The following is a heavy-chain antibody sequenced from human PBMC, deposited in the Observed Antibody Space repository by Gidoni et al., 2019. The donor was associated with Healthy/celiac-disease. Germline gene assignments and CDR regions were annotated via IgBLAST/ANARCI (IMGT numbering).Heavy chain of an antibody. J-gene: IGHJ6*02. V-gene: IGHV3-30*18. D-gene: IGHD3-9*01. CDR3: AKDRNYDILFSYYYYGMDV. CDR1: GFPFSSYG. CDR2: ISYDGSNK. Sequence: QVHLVASGGGVVQPGRSLRLSCAASGFPFSSYGIHWVRQAPGKGLEWVAVISYDGSNKYYADAVKGRFTISRDNSKNTLYLQMNSLRAEDTAVYYCAKDRNYDILFSYYYYGMDVWGQGTTVTVSS.